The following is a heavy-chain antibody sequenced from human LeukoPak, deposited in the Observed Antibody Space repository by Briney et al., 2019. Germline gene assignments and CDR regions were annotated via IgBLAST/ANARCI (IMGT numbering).Heavy chain of an antibody. J-gene: IGHJ4*02. Sequence: GGSLRLSCAASGFTFSSYAMSWVRQAPGKGLEWVSAISGSGGSTYYADSVKGRFTISRDNSKNTLYLQMSSLRAEDTAVYYCAKDRVTMVRGVIPYYFDYWGQGTLVTVSS. D-gene: IGHD3-10*01. CDR2: ISGSGGST. V-gene: IGHV3-23*01. CDR1: GFTFSSYA. CDR3: AKDRVTMVRGVIPYYFDY.